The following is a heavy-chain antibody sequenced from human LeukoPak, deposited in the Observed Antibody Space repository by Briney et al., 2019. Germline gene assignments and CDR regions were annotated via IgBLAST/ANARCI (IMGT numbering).Heavy chain of an antibody. D-gene: IGHD1-26*01. J-gene: IGHJ3*02. CDR2: INLNSGGT. Sequence: ASVKVSCKASGYTFTGYYMHWVRQAPGQGLECMGWINLNSGGTNYGQKFQGRVTMTRDTSISTAYMELSRLRSDDTAVYYCARGGIVGTTIEAFDIWGQGTMVTVSS. V-gene: IGHV1-2*02. CDR1: GYTFTGYY. CDR3: ARGGIVGTTIEAFDI.